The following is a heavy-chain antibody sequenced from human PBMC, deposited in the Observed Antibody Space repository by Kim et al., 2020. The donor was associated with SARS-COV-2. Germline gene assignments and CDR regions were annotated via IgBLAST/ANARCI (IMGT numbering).Heavy chain of an antibody. Sequence: GGSLRLSCAVSGFTFRRNAMHWVRQAPGKGLEWVAVISYDGSEKHHAESVKGRFTISRDIPKNTLYLQMNNLRPEDTAVYFCAKDRASAWYAWDFDYWG. CDR2: ISYDGSEK. J-gene: IGHJ4*01. CDR1: GFTFRRNA. D-gene: IGHD6-19*01. CDR3: AKDRASAWYAWDFDY. V-gene: IGHV3-30*18.